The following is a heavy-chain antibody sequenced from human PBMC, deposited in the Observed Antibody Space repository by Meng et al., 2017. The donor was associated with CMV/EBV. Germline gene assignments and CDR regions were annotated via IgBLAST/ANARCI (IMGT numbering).Heavy chain of an antibody. CDR2: IRSKAYGGTT. V-gene: IGHV3-49*04. CDR3: TRDLPSLRYCSGGSCYSYDY. Sequence: SLRLSCTASGFTFGDCAMSWVRQAPGKGLEWVGFIRSKAYGGTTEYAASVKGRFTISRDDSKSIAYLQMNSLKTEDTAVYYCTRDLPSLRYCSGGSCYSYDYWGQGTLVTVSS. D-gene: IGHD2-15*01. J-gene: IGHJ4*02. CDR1: GFTFGDCA.